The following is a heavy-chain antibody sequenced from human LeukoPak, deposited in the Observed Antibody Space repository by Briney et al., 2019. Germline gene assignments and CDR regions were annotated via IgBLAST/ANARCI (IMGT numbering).Heavy chain of an antibody. J-gene: IGHJ4*02. V-gene: IGHV1-18*01. CDR2: ISAYNGNT. D-gene: IGHD6-19*01. CDR3: AKDRSSGWFFDC. CDR1: GYTFTSYG. Sequence: ASVKVSCKASGYTFTSYGISWVRQAPGQGLEWMGWISAYNGNTNYAQKLQGRVTMTTDTSTSTAYMELRSLRSDDTAVYYCAKDRSSGWFFDCWGQGTLVTVSS.